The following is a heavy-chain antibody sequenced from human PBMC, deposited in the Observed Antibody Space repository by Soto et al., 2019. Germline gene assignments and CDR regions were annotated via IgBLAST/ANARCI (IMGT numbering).Heavy chain of an antibody. CDR1: GFTFGNFA. CDR2: ISNDASSE. CDR3: ARLWLGNGV. J-gene: IGHJ6*02. V-gene: IGHV3-30-3*01. D-gene: IGHD3-10*01. Sequence: QVQLVESGGGVVQPGGSLRLSCAASGFTFGNFAMHWVRQAPGKGLEWVAIISNDASSELYADSVRGRFTISRDTSKNTLYLQMSSLRVEDTAIYYCARLWLGNGVWGHGTAVTVSS.